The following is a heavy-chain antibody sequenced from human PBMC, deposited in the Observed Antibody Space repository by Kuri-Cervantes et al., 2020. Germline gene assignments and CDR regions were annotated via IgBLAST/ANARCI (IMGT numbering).Heavy chain of an antibody. V-gene: IGHV3-33*08. Sequence: GESLKISCVVSGFTFSSYVLHWVRQAPGKGLEWVAVIWYDGSNKYYADSVRGRFTISRDNSKNTLYLQMNSLRAEDTAVYYCAGSHYGSGSYYSSPVSNWFDPWGQGTLVTVSS. J-gene: IGHJ5*02. CDR3: AGSHYGSGSYYSSPVSNWFDP. D-gene: IGHD3-10*01. CDR2: IWYDGSNK. CDR1: GFTFSSYV.